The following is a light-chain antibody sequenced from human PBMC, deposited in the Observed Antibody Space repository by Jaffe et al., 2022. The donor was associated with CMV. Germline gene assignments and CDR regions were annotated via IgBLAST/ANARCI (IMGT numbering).Light chain of an antibody. CDR3: QHYDNLPGYT. CDR2: DAS. J-gene: IGKJ2*01. CDR1: QDISNY. Sequence: DIQMTQSPSSLSASVGDRVTITCQASQDISNYLNWYQQKPGKAPKLLIYDASNLKTGVPLRFSGSGSGTYFTFTINSLQAEDIATYYCQHYDNLPGYTFGQGTKLEIK. V-gene: IGKV1-33*01.